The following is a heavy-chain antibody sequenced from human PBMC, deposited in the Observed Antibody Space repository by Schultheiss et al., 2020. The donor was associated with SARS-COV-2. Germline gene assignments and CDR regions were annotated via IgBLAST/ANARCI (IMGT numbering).Heavy chain of an antibody. CDR1: GGSINYYY. Sequence: SETLSLTCTVSGGSINYYYWSWIRQPPGKGLEWIGEINHSGSTNYNPSLKSRVTISVDTSKNQFSLKLSSVTAADTAVYYCARGWDYGGNSGEDYWGQGTLVTVSS. J-gene: IGHJ4*02. V-gene: IGHV4-34*01. CDR2: INHSGST. D-gene: IGHD4-23*01. CDR3: ARGWDYGGNSGEDY.